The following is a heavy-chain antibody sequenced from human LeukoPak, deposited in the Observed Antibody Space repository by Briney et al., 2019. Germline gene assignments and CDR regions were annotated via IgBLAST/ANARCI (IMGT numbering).Heavy chain of an antibody. Sequence: GGSLRLSCAVSGFSFTNLWMSWVRQAPGRGLEWVANIHPEGNEKYHVESVKGRFTISRDNTKNLLFLQMNGLRVEDTAVYYCARGDASSGDHWGQGTLVTVSS. CDR3: ARGDASSGDH. CDR1: GFSFTNLW. V-gene: IGHV3-7*04. CDR2: IHPEGNEK. J-gene: IGHJ4*02.